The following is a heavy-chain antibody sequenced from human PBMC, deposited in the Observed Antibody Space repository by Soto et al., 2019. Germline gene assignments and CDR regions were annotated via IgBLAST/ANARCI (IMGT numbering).Heavy chain of an antibody. D-gene: IGHD3-22*01. Sequence: SETLSLTCAVYGGSFSGYYWGWIRQPPGKGLEWIGEINHSGSTNYNPSLESRVTISVDTSKNQFSLKLSSVTAADTAVYYCARGRITMIVALDYWGQGTLVTVSS. CDR2: INHSGST. CDR3: ARGRITMIVALDY. CDR1: GGSFSGYY. V-gene: IGHV4-34*01. J-gene: IGHJ4*02.